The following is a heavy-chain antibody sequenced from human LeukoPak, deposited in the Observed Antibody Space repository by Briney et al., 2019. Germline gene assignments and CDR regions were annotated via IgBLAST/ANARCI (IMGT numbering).Heavy chain of an antibody. J-gene: IGHJ6*02. Sequence: GASVKVSCKASGGTFSSYAISWVRQAPGQGLEWMGRIIPIFGIANYAQKFQGRVTITADKSTSTAYMELSSLRSEHTAVYYCARVPINYDSSGYFQVGMDVWGQGTTVTVSS. D-gene: IGHD3-22*01. CDR1: GGTFSSYA. V-gene: IGHV1-69*04. CDR2: IIPIFGIA. CDR3: ARVPINYDSSGYFQVGMDV.